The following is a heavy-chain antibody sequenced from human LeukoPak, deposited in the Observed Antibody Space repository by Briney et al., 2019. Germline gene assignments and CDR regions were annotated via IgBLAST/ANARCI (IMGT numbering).Heavy chain of an antibody. V-gene: IGHV1-18*01. CDR1: GYTFTSYG. CDR2: ISPYNGNT. D-gene: IGHD2-21*01. J-gene: IGHJ4*02. CDR3: ARDRQCGY. Sequence: ASVKVSCKASGYTFTSYGISWVRQAPGQGLEWMGWISPYNGNTSYAPKLQGRVTMTTDTATSTAYMELTSLASDDTAVYYCARDRQCGYWGQGTLVTVSS.